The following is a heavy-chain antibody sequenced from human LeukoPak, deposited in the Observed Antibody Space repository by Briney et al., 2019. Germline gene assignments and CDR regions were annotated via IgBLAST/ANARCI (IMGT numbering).Heavy chain of an antibody. CDR3: ARVRMRTMIVVPDGAFDI. CDR1: GGSISSGGYY. J-gene: IGHJ3*02. V-gene: IGHV4-31*03. Sequence: SETLSLTCTVSGGSISSGGYYWSWIRQHPGKGLEWIGYIYYSGSTYYNPSLKSRVTISVDTSKNQFSLKLSSVTAADTAVYYCARVRMRTMIVVPDGAFDIWGQGTMVTVSS. D-gene: IGHD3-22*01. CDR2: IYYSGST.